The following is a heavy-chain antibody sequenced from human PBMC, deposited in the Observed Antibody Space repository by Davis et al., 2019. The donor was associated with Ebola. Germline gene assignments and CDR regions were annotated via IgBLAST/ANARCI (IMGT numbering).Heavy chain of an antibody. CDR2: IYYSGST. J-gene: IGHJ4*02. CDR3: ANMAGIAAV. D-gene: IGHD6-13*01. Sequence: MPSETLSLTCTVSGGSISSSSYYWGWIRQPPGKGLEWFGSIYYSGSTYYNPSLKSRVTISVDTSKNQFSLKLSSVTAADTAVYYCANMAGIAAVWGQGTLVTVSS. V-gene: IGHV4-39*01. CDR1: GGSISSSSYY.